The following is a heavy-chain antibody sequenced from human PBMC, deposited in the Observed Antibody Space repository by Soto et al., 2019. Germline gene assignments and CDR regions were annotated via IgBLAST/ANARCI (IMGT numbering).Heavy chain of an antibody. J-gene: IGHJ4*02. CDR3: ARVSTWAYEQYYLDS. CDR2: IYYSGST. Sequence: SETLSLTCTVSGGSITTYSWNWIRQPPGKGLEWIGYIYYSGSTNYNPSLKSRVTISVDTSKNQFSLKLSSVTAADTAVYYCARVSTWAYEQYYLDSWGQGILVTVSS. D-gene: IGHD3-3*01. V-gene: IGHV4-59*01. CDR1: GGSITTYS.